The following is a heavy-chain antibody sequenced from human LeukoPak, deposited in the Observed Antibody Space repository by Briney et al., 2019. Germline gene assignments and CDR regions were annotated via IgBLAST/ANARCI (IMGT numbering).Heavy chain of an antibody. CDR3: ARENYLDY. V-gene: IGHV4-59*01. CDR1: GGSITTYR. Sequence: SETLSLTCTVSGGSITTYRWSWIRQPPGKGLEWIGCIYYSGRTYYNPSLESRVTISVDMSKSQFFLRLTSVTAADTALYYCARENYLDYWGQGTLVTVSS. CDR2: IYYSGRT. J-gene: IGHJ4*03.